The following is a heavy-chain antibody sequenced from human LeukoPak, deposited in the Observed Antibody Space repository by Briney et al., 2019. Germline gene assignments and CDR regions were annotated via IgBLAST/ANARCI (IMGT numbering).Heavy chain of an antibody. CDR2: INHSGST. Sequence: SETLSLTCAVYGGSFSGYYWSWIRQPPGKGLEWIGEINHSGSTNYNPSLKSRVTISVDTSKNQFSLKLSSVTAADTAVYYCARVGDSSGYTLDYWGQGTLVTVSS. CDR3: ARVGDSSGYTLDY. V-gene: IGHV4-34*01. J-gene: IGHJ4*02. D-gene: IGHD3-22*01. CDR1: GGSFSGYY.